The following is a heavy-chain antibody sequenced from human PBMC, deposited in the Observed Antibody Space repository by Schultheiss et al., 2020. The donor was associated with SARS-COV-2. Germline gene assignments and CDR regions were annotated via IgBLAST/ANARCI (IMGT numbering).Heavy chain of an antibody. V-gene: IGHV4-59*08. D-gene: IGHD3-3*01. Sequence: SQTLSLTCTVSGGSISSYYWSWIRQPPGKGLEWIGYIYYSGSTYYNPSPKSRVTISVDTSKNQFSLKLSSVTAADTAVYYCARHAVEGGYDFCWFDPWGQGTLVTVSS. J-gene: IGHJ5*02. CDR2: IYYSGST. CDR1: GGSISSYY. CDR3: ARHAVEGGYDFCWFDP.